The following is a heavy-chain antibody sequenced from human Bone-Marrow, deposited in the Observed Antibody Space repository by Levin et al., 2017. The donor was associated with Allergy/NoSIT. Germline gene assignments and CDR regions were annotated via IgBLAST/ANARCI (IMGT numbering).Heavy chain of an antibody. Sequence: KAGGSLRLSCKASGYTFTSYAMHWVRQAPGQRLEWMGWINAGNGNTKYSQKFQGRVTITRDTSASTAYMELSSLRSEDTAVYYCARVSGYCSSTSCSRYFDYWGQGTLVTVSS. CDR2: INAGNGNT. CDR1: GYTFTSYA. D-gene: IGHD2-2*01. V-gene: IGHV1-3*01. CDR3: ARVSGYCSSTSCSRYFDY. J-gene: IGHJ4*02.